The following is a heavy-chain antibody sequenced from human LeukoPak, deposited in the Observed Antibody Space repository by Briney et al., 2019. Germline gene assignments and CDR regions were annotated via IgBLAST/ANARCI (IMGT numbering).Heavy chain of an antibody. V-gene: IGHV3-23*01. J-gene: IGHJ5*02. Sequence: GGSLRLSCAASGFTFSSYAMSWVRQAPGKGLEWVSAISGSGGSTYYADSVKGRFTISRDNSKNTLYLQMNSLRAEDTAVYYCAKIRATYCYDSGRLGWFDPWGQGTLVTVSS. CDR2: ISGSGGST. CDR1: GFTFSSYA. CDR3: AKIRATYCYDSGRLGWFDP. D-gene: IGHD3-22*01.